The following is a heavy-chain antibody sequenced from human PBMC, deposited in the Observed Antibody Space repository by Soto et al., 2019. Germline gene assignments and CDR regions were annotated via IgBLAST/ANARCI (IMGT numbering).Heavy chain of an antibody. CDR2: IYHSGST. J-gene: IGHJ4*02. CDR1: DGSISSGGYS. D-gene: IGHD4-4*01. CDR3: ARGYSRGYYFDT. V-gene: IGHV4-30-2*01. Sequence: SETLSLTCAVSDGSISSGGYSWSWIRQPPGKGLEWIGYIYHSGSTYYNPSLKSRVTISVDRSKNQFSLKLSSVTAADTAVYYCARGYSRGYYFDTGAREPWSPSPQ.